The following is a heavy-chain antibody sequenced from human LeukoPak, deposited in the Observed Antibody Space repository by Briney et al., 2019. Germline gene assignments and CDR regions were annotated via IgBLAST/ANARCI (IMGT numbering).Heavy chain of an antibody. CDR3: ARGSIAVVHAFDI. V-gene: IGHV3-21*01. D-gene: IGHD6-19*01. J-gene: IGHJ3*02. CDR1: GFTFSSYS. Sequence: GGSLRLSCAASGFTFSSYSMNWVRQAPGKGLEWVSSISSSSSYIYYADSVKGRFTISRDNAKNSLYLQMNSLRAEDTAVYYCARGSIAVVHAFDIWGQGTMVTVSS. CDR2: ISSSSSYI.